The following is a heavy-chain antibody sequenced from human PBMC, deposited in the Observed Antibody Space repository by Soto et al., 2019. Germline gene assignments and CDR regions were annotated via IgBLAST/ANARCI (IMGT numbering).Heavy chain of an antibody. CDR3: AKDVGASLRYFDHFDY. CDR2: ISYDGSNK. V-gene: IGHV3-30*18. Sequence: GSLRLSCAASGFTFSSYGMHWVRQAPGKGLEWVAVISYDGSNKYYADSVKGRFTISRDNSKNTLYLQMNSLRAKDTAVYYCAKDVGASLRYFDHFDYWGQGTLVTVSS. D-gene: IGHD3-9*01. J-gene: IGHJ4*02. CDR1: GFTFSSYG.